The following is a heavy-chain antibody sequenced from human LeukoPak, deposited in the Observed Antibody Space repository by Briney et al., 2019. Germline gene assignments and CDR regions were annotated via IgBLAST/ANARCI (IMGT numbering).Heavy chain of an antibody. CDR2: INHDGTDK. V-gene: IGHV3-7*05. J-gene: IGHJ5*02. CDR1: GFTSTSYC. D-gene: IGHD7-27*01. CDR3: AREDWGPRFDP. Sequence: GGSLRLSCAASGFTSTSYCMTWVRQAPGKGLDWVANINHDGTDKNYADSVKGRFTIPRDNAKRSVFLQMKSLRAEDTGLYYCAREDWGPRFDPRGQGTLVTVSS.